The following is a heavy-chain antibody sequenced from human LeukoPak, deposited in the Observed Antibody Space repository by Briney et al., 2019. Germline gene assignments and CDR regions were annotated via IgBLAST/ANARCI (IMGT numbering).Heavy chain of an antibody. Sequence: GGSLRLSCATSGFTFSSSAMQWVRQAPGKGLEWVAFIRFDGSIKDYGDSVKGRFTISRDNSRNTLYLQMNSLRFEDTAVYYCASGVIADNHWDQGTLVTVSS. CDR2: IRFDGSIK. CDR3: ASGVIADNH. J-gene: IGHJ1*01. V-gene: IGHV3-30*02. D-gene: IGHD2-21*01. CDR1: GFTFSSSA.